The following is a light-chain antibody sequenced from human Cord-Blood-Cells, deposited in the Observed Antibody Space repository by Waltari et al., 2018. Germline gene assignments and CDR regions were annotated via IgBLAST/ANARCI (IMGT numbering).Light chain of an antibody. J-gene: IGKJ2*01. Sequence: DIQMTQSPSSLSASVGDRVTITCRASQGISNHLAWYQQKPGKVPKLLIYAASTLQSGVPSRFSGSGSGTDFTLTISSLQPEDVATYYCQKYNSAPHTFGQGTKLEIK. CDR1: QGISNH. V-gene: IGKV1-27*01. CDR3: QKYNSAPHT. CDR2: AAS.